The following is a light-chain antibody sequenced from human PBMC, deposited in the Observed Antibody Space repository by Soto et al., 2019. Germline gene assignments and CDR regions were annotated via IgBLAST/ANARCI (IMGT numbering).Light chain of an antibody. V-gene: IGKV1-12*01. J-gene: IGKJ4*01. CDR1: QGISSW. CDR2: AAS. CDR3: QQADTFPLT. Sequence: DIQMTQSPSSVSASVGDRVTITCRASQGISSWVAWYQQRPGKAPNLLIYAASSLQSGVPSRFIGSGSGTAFTLTISSLQPEDFATYYCQQADTFPLTFGGGTKVEIK.